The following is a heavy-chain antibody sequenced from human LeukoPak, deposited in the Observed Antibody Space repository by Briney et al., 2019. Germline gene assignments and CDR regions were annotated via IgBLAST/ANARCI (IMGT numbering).Heavy chain of an antibody. CDR2: IYSGGST. CDR1: GFTVSSNY. D-gene: IGHD1-14*01. Sequence: GGSLRLSCAASGFTVSSNYMSWVRQAPGKGLEWVSSIYSGGSTYHADSVKGRFTISRDNSKNTVYLQMDSLRAEDTAVYFCARVRLDSSERNLDAFENWGQGTMVTVSS. V-gene: IGHV3-53*01. CDR3: ARVRLDSSERNLDAFEN. J-gene: IGHJ3*02.